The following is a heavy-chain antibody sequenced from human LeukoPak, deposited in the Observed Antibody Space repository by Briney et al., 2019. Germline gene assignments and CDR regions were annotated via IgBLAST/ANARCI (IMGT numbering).Heavy chain of an antibody. Sequence: GGSLRLSCAASGFTFSSYGMHWVRQAPGKGLEWVAVIWYDGSNKYYADSVKGRFTISRDNSKNTLYLQMNSLRAEDTAVYYCARDYYDSSGPPSYFDYWGQGTLVTVSS. CDR3: ARDYYDSSGPPSYFDY. CDR1: GFTFSSYG. D-gene: IGHD3-22*01. CDR2: IWYDGSNK. V-gene: IGHV3-33*01. J-gene: IGHJ4*02.